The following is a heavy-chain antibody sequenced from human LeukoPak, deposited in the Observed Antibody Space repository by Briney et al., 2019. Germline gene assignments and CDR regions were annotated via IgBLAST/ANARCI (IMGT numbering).Heavy chain of an antibody. CDR3: AADHLHYDSSGSKEN. V-gene: IGHV1-58*01. CDR2: IVVGSGNT. J-gene: IGHJ4*02. Sequence: SVNVSCKASGFTFTSSAVQWVRQARGQHLEWIGCIVVGSGNTKYAQKFQERVTITRYIYTSTAYMELSSLRSEDTAVYYCAADHLHYDSSGSKENWGQGTLVTVSS. D-gene: IGHD3-22*01. CDR1: GFTFTSSA.